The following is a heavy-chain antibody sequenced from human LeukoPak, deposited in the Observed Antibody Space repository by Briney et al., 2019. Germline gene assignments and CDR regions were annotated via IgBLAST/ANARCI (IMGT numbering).Heavy chain of an antibody. J-gene: IGHJ3*02. CDR1: GFTFTSSA. D-gene: IGHD1-26*01. Sequence: GTSVKVSCKTSGFTFTSSAMQWVRQARGHRLEWIGWIVVGSGNTNYAQKFQERVTITRDMSTSTAYMELSSLRSEDTAVYYCAADPQWEPTVFAFDIWGQGTMVTVSS. CDR2: IVVGSGNT. CDR3: AADPQWEPTVFAFDI. V-gene: IGHV1-58*02.